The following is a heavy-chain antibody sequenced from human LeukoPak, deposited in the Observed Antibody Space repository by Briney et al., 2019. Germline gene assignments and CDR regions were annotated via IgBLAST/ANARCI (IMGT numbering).Heavy chain of an antibody. CDR2: IIPVYGTT. Sequence: ASVKVSCKASGGSFRIYGVTWVRQAPGQGLEWMGGIIPVYGTTNYATRLQGRVTITTDESTTTVYMELSSLTSEDTAIYYCATNLLVEYWITYMDVWGKGTTVTVSS. D-gene: IGHD2/OR15-2a*01. V-gene: IGHV1-69*05. J-gene: IGHJ6*03. CDR3: ATNLLVEYWITYMDV. CDR1: GGSFRIYG.